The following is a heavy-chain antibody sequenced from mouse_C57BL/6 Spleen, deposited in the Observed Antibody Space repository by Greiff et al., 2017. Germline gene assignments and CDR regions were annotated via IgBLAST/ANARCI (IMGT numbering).Heavy chain of an antibody. CDR2: ISSGSSTI. J-gene: IGHJ1*03. CDR1: GFTFSDYG. D-gene: IGHD4-1*01. CDR3: ARGDWDGYFDV. Sequence: EVKLMESGGGLVKPGGSLKLSCAASGFTFSDYGMHWVRQAPEKGLEWVAYISSGSSTIYYADTVKGRFTISRDKAKNTLFLQMTSLRSEDTAMYYCARGDWDGYFDVWGTGTTVTVSS. V-gene: IGHV5-17*01.